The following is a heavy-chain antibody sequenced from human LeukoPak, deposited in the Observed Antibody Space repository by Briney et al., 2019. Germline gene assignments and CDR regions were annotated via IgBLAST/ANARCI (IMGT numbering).Heavy chain of an antibody. D-gene: IGHD5-24*01. CDR2: ISSSGSTF. CDR3: ARDLRWLQPDY. V-gene: IGHV3-11*01. Sequence: GGSLRLSCTASGFIFSDYYMIWIRQAPGKGLEWVSYISSSGSTFYQADSVKGRFTISRDNAKNSLYLQMNSLRVEDTAVYYCARDLRWLQPDYWGQGTLVTVSS. J-gene: IGHJ4*02. CDR1: GFIFSDYY.